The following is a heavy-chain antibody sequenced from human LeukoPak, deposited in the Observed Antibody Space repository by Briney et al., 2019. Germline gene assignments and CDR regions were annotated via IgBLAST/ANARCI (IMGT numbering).Heavy chain of an antibody. J-gene: IGHJ6*02. CDR3: ARDRGIAAVGGRGMDV. CDR1: GFTVSNNY. Sequence: GGSLRLSCVASGFTVSNNYMSWVRQAPGKGLEWASIMYSGNYIYYADSVKGRFTISRDNSKNTLFLQMNSPRAEDTAVYYCARDRGIAAVGGRGMDVWGQGTTVTVSS. CDR2: MYSGNYI. D-gene: IGHD6-13*01. V-gene: IGHV3-66*01.